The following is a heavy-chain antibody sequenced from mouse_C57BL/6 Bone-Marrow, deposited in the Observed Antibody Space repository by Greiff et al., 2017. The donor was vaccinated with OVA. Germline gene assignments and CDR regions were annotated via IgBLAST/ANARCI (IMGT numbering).Heavy chain of an antibody. V-gene: IGHV1-59*01. Sequence: VKLQESGAELVRPGTSVKLSCKASGYTFTSYWMHWVKQRPGQGLEWIGVIDPSDSYTNYNQKFKGKATLTVDTSSSTAYMQLSSLTSEDSAVYYCARSSYDFLSYWGQGTLVTVSA. J-gene: IGHJ3*01. CDR2: IDPSDSYT. D-gene: IGHD6-1*01. CDR1: GYTFTSYW. CDR3: ARSSYDFLSY.